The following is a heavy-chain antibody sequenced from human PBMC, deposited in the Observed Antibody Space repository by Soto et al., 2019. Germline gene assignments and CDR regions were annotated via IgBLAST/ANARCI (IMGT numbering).Heavy chain of an antibody. V-gene: IGHV1-69*01. CDR1: GGTFSSYA. D-gene: IGHD6-19*01. J-gene: IGHJ5*02. CDR2: IIPIFGTA. CDR3: ARDLKPMMPYSSGWYWFDP. Sequence: QVQLVQSGAEVKKPGSSVKVSCKASGGTFSSYAISWVRQAPGQGLEWMGGIIPIFGTANYAQKFQGRVTITADESTSTAYMELSSLRSEDTAVYYCARDLKPMMPYSSGWYWFDPWGQGTLVTVSS.